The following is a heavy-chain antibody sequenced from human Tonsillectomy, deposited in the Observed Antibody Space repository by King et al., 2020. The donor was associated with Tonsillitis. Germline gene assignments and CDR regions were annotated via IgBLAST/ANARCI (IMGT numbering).Heavy chain of an antibody. CDR2: LSYSGST. CDR3: ARHGMATNWGHYFDY. D-gene: IGHD5-24*01. V-gene: IGHV4-39*01. Sequence: QLQESGPGLVKASETLSLTCTVSGGSISSGTYYWCWIRQPPGKGLEWIGSLSYSGSTYYNPSLKSRVTISVDTSKNQFSRELTSVTAADTAVYYCARHGMATNWGHYFDYWGQGTLVTVSS. J-gene: IGHJ4*02. CDR1: GGSISSGTYY.